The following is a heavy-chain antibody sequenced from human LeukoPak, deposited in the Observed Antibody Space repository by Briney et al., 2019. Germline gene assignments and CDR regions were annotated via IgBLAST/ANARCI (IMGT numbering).Heavy chain of an antibody. CDR2: ISAYNGNT. CDR3: ARDFVEMATVAYYYYGMDV. D-gene: IGHD5-24*01. Sequence: GASVKVSCEASGYTFTSYGISWVRQAPGQGLEWMGWISAYNGNTNYAQKLQGRVTMTTDTSTSTAYMELRSLRSDDTAVYYCARDFVEMATVAYYYYGMDVWGQGTTVTVSS. J-gene: IGHJ6*02. V-gene: IGHV1-18*01. CDR1: GYTFTSYG.